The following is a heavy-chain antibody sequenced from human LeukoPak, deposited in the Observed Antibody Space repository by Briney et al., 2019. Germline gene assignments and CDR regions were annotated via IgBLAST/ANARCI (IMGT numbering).Heavy chain of an antibody. V-gene: IGHV3-66*01. D-gene: IGHD3-10*01. CDR2: IYSGGST. Sequence: GGSLRLSCAASEFSVGSNYMTWVRQAPGKGLEWVSLIYSGGSTYYADSVKGRFTISRDNSKNTLYLQMNSLRAEDTAVYYCAKAGGYFGSGSYFNEPFGSWGQGTLVTVSS. CDR3: AKAGGYFGSGSYFNEPFGS. J-gene: IGHJ4*02. CDR1: EFSVGSNY.